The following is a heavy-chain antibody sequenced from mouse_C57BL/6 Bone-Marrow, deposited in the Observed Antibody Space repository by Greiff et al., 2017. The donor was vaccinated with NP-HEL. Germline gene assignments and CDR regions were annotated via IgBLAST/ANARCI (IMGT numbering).Heavy chain of an antibody. CDR1: GYTFTDYN. Sequence: VQLKQSGPELAKPGASVKIPCKASGYTFTDYNMDWVKQSHGKSLEWIGYINPNNGGTIYNQKFKGKATLTVDKSSSTAYMELRSLTSEDSAVYYCASRGGLLHHWYFDVWGKGTTVTVSS. J-gene: IGHJ1*03. D-gene: IGHD2-3*01. V-gene: IGHV1-18*01. CDR3: ASRGGLLHHWYFDV. CDR2: INPNNGGT.